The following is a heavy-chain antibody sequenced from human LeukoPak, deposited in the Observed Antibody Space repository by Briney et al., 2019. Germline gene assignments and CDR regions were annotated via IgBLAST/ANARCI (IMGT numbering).Heavy chain of an antibody. J-gene: IGHJ6*02. D-gene: IGHD6-19*01. CDR2: IYYSGST. Sequence: SETLSLICTVSGGSISSYYWSWIRQPPGKGLEWIGHIYYSGSTNYNPSLKSRVTISVDTSKNQFSLKLSSVTAADTAVYYGARDRSGWYESGMDVWGQGTTVTVSS. CDR1: GGSISSYY. V-gene: IGHV4-59*12. CDR3: ARDRSGWYESGMDV.